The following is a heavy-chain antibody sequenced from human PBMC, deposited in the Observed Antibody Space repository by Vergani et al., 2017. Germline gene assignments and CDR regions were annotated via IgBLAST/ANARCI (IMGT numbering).Heavy chain of an antibody. Sequence: EVQLLESGGGSAQPGESLRLSCVASGFTFTAPGLNWVRQAPGKGLEWVSGISGQNFPTYYADSVKGRFTISRDNSKSTLYRQMNSQRAEDTAVYYCASQQFATAMVTFGYWGQGTLVTVSS. D-gene: IGHD5-18*01. J-gene: IGHJ4*02. V-gene: IGHV3-23*01. CDR1: GFTFTAPG. CDR2: ISGQNFPT. CDR3: ASQQFATAMVTFGY.